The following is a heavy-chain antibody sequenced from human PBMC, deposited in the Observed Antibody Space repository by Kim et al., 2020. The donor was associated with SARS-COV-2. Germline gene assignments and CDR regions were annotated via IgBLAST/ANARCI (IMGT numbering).Heavy chain of an antibody. Sequence: SETLSLTCAVSGGSISSGGYSWSWIRQPPGKGLEWIGYIYHSGSTYYNPSLKSRVTISVDRSKNQFSLKLSSVTAADTAVYYCASAGYCSSTSCSDAYYYYGMDVWGQGTTVTVSS. V-gene: IGHV4-30-2*01. CDR1: GGSISSGGYS. D-gene: IGHD2-2*01. J-gene: IGHJ6*02. CDR3: ASAGYCSSTSCSDAYYYYGMDV. CDR2: IYHSGST.